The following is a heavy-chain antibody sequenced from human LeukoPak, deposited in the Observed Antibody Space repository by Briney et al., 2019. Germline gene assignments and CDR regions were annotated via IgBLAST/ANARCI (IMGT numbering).Heavy chain of an antibody. CDR1: GFTFSSYW. J-gene: IGHJ4*02. CDR3: ARASDYYDKHTFDY. Sequence: GGSLRLSCAASGFTFSSYWMSWVRQAPGKGLEWVANIRQDGSEKYYVDSVKGRFTISRDNAKNSLYLQMNSLRAEDTAVYYCARASDYYDKHTFDYWGQGTLVTVSS. V-gene: IGHV3-7*03. D-gene: IGHD3-22*01. CDR2: IRQDGSEK.